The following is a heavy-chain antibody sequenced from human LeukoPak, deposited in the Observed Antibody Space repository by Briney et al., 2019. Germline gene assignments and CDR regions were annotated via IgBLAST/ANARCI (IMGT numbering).Heavy chain of an antibody. D-gene: IGHD3-16*02. CDR3: ATFVGTVSGSYTVPGGLLV. J-gene: IGHJ6*04. CDR1: EFEPTYFW. Sequence: QPGGSLRLSCVALEFEPTYFWMTWVRQAPGKGLEWVANINPDGSESFYLDSVRGRFTISRDNAKKSLYLQMNSLRAEDTAVYYCATFVGTVSGSYTVPGGLLVWGKGTTVSVSS. V-gene: IGHV3-7*01. CDR2: INPDGSES.